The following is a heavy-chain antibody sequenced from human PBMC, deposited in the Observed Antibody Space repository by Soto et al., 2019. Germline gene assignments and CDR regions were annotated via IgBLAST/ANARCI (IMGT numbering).Heavy chain of an antibody. CDR3: ARDSADPQVYCSGGSCYSYYLYY. V-gene: IGHV4-31*03. CDR1: GGSISSGGYY. J-gene: IGHJ4*02. Sequence: QVQLQESGPGLVKPSQTLSLTCTVSGGSISSGGYYWSWIRQHPGKGLEWIGYIYYSGSTYYNPSLKSRVTISVDTSKNQFSLKLSSVTAADTAVYYCARDSADPQVYCSGGSCYSYYLYYWGQGTLVSVS. D-gene: IGHD2-15*01. CDR2: IYYSGST.